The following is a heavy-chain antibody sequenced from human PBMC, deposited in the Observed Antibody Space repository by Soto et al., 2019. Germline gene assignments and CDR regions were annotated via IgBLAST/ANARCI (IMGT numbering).Heavy chain of an antibody. V-gene: IGHV3-7*01. CDR1: GFTFSTNW. D-gene: IGHD2-2*01. CDR2: INQDGSAK. Sequence: EVQLVESGGGLVQPGGSLRLSCVASGFTFSTNWMGWVRQAPGKGLEWVADINQDGSAKHYVDSVRGRFTISRDNAKNPLYLQMNSRGAEDTAVYYCVAESTVLVPGGRGMDVWGQGTTVTVSS. CDR3: VAESTVLVPGGRGMDV. J-gene: IGHJ6*02.